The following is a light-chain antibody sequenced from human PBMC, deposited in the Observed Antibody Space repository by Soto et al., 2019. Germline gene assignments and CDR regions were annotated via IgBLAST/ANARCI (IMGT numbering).Light chain of an antibody. CDR2: EAS. V-gene: IGKV1-39*01. CDR1: QSVSSY. Sequence: DIQMTQSPSPLSASVGDRVDITCRTSQSVSSYLNWYQAKPGKAPKLLIYEASSLESGVPSRFSGSGSGTDFTLTISTRQPEDSVTYYCQQSYSTPPFTFGPGTRVDI. CDR3: QQSYSTPPFT. J-gene: IGKJ3*01.